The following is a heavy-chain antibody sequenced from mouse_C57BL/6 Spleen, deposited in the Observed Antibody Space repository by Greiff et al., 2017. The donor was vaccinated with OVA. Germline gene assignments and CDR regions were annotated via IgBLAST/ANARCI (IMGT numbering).Heavy chain of an antibody. CDR1: GYTFTSYW. CDR3: ARSTGTCFAWFGY. Sequence: QVQLKQPGAEFVKPGASVKMSCKGSGYTFTSYWITWVKQRPGQGLEWIGDIYPGSGSTNYKEKFKSKATLTVDTSSSTAYMQLHSLTSEDSAVYYCARSTGTCFAWFGYWGQGTLVTVSA. J-gene: IGHJ3*01. D-gene: IGHD4-1*02. V-gene: IGHV1-55*01. CDR2: IYPGSGST.